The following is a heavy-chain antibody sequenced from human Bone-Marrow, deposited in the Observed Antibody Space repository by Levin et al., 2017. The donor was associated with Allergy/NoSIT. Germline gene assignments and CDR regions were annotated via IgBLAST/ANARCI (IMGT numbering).Heavy chain of an antibody. J-gene: IGHJ6*02. V-gene: IGHV3-74*01. Sequence: GGSLRLSCAASGFTFSSYWMHWVRQAPGQGLVWVSRINSDGSSTSYADSVKGRFTISRDNAKNTLYLQMNSLRAEDTAVYYCARAGGAVTTDWLPLYYYYYGMDVWGQGTTVTVSS. CDR3: ARAGGAVTTDWLPLYYYYYGMDV. CDR2: INSDGSST. CDR1: GFTFSSYW. D-gene: IGHD4-17*01.